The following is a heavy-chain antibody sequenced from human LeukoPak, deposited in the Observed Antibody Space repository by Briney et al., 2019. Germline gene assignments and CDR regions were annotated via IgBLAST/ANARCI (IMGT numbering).Heavy chain of an antibody. V-gene: IGHV4-61*02. D-gene: IGHD3-22*01. Sequence: SETLSLTCTVSGGSISSGTYYWNWIRQPAGKGLEWIGRIYTSGNTNYHPSLKSRVTISADTSKNQFSLKLSSVTAADTAVYFCARDPPTAITMKGAFDIWGQGTMVTVSS. CDR1: GGSISSGTYY. CDR3: ARDPPTAITMKGAFDI. J-gene: IGHJ3*02. CDR2: IYTSGNT.